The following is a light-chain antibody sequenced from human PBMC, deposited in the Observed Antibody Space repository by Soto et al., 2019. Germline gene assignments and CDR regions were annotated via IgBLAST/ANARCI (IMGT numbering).Light chain of an antibody. J-gene: IGLJ2*01. CDR2: EGT. V-gene: IGLV2-14*01. Sequence: QSVLTQPASVSGSPGQSITISCTGTSSDIGRYKFVSWFQQHPGKAPKLMIFEGTNRPSGVSNRFSRSKSGNTASLTISGLQAEDEAIYFCSSSTNTNTLVIFGGGTKLTVL. CDR1: SSDIGRYKF. CDR3: SSSTNTNTLVI.